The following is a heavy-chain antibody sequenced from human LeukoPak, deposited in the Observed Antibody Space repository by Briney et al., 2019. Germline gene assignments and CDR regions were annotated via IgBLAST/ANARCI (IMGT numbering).Heavy chain of an antibody. D-gene: IGHD2-15*01. J-gene: IGHJ4*02. Sequence: SVKVSCKASGYTFTGYYMHWVRQAPGQGPEWMGGIIPCFGTANYAQKFQGRVTITADKSTSTAYMELSSLRSEDTAVYYCARGYSTSVGGRFDYWGQGTLVTVSS. CDR3: ARGYSTSVGGRFDY. V-gene: IGHV1-69*06. CDR1: GYTFTGYY. CDR2: IIPCFGTA.